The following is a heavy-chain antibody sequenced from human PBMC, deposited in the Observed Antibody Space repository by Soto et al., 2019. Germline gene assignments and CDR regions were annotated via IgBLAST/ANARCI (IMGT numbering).Heavy chain of an antibody. J-gene: IGHJ6*02. CDR3: ARGDTAMVLTYYYGMDV. Sequence: GGSLRLSCAASGFTFSSYAMHWVRQAPGKGLEWVAVISYDGSNKYYADSVKGRFTISRDNSKNTLYLQMNSLRAEDTAVYYCARGDTAMVLTYYYGMDVWGQGTTVTVSS. CDR1: GFTFSSYA. CDR2: ISYDGSNK. V-gene: IGHV3-30-3*01. D-gene: IGHD5-18*01.